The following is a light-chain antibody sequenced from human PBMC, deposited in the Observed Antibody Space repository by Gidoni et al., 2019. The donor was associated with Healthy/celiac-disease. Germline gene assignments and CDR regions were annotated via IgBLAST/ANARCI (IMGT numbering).Light chain of an antibody. CDR3: CSYAGSSTLV. V-gene: IGLV2-23*02. J-gene: IGLJ3*02. CDR1: SSDVGSYNL. Sequence: QSALTQPASVSWSPVQSITISCTGTSSDVGSYNLVSWYQQHQGKAPKLMIYEVSKRPSGVSNSFSGSKSGNTAALTISGLQAEDEADYYCCSYAGSSTLVFGGGTKLTAL. CDR2: EVS.